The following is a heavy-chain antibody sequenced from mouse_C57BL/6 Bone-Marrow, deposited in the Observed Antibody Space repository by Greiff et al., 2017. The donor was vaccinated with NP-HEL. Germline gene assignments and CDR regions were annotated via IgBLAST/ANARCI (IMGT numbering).Heavy chain of an antibody. J-gene: IGHJ3*01. V-gene: IGHV2-2*01. Sequence: QVQLQQSGPGLVQPSQSLSITCTVSGFSLTSYGVHWVRQSPGKGLEWLGVIWSGGSTDYNAAFISRLSISKDNSKSQVFFKMNSLQADDTAIYYCARNHDGYYVFRFAYWGQGTLVTVSA. CDR3: ARNHDGYYVFRFAY. D-gene: IGHD2-3*01. CDR2: IWSGGST. CDR1: GFSLTSYG.